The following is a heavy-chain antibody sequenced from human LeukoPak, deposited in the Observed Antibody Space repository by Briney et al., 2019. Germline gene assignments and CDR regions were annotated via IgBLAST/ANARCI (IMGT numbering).Heavy chain of an antibody. Sequence: PSETLPLTCAVYGGSFSGYYWSWIRQPPGKGLEWIGEINHSGSTNYNPSLKSRVTISVDTSKNQFSLKLSSVTAADTAVYYCARHPPGYSSGWYGYWGQGTPVTVSS. CDR1: GGSFSGYY. CDR2: INHSGST. D-gene: IGHD6-19*01. CDR3: ARHPPGYSSGWYGY. J-gene: IGHJ4*02. V-gene: IGHV4-34*01.